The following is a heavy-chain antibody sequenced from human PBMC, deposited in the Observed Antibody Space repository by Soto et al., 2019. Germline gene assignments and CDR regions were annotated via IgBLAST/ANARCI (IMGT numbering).Heavy chain of an antibody. Sequence: ASMKVSCKVSAFSLTELSMHLVRQAPGKGXEWMGXCXPXXXEXLXXXKXXXXVTLTEDTSTDTAYMELSRLRSDDKAVYYCATMPLPVAVSGRLDDWGQGTLVTVSS. CDR1: AFSLTELS. CDR2: CXPXXXEX. CDR3: ATMPLPVAVSGRLDD. D-gene: IGHD6-19*01. V-gene: IGHV1-24*01. J-gene: IGHJ4*01.